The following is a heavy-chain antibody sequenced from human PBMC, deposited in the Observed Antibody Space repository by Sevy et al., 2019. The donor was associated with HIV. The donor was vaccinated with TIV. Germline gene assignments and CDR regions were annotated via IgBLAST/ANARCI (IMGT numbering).Heavy chain of an antibody. CDR3: GIELPFATSSA. J-gene: IGHJ5*02. CDR1: GGSTDSYY. D-gene: IGHD6-6*01. V-gene: IGHV4-4*07. Sequence: SETLSLTCSVSGGSTDSYYWSWIRQPAGKGLEWIGRIYASGSTAYNPSLQSRVSISIDKSKNRFSLSLTSLPAADTGVYYCGIELPFATSSAWGQGTRVTVSS. CDR2: IYASGST.